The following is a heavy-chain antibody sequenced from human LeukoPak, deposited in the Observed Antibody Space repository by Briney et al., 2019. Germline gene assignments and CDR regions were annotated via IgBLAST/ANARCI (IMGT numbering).Heavy chain of an antibody. D-gene: IGHD4-11*01. CDR1: GGSIRSGDYS. Sequence: SQTLSLTCTVSGGSIRSGDYSWNWTRQHPGKGLEWIGYIYYSGSTYYNPSLTSRVTMSVDTSKNQFSLKLSSVTAADTAIYYCARDHTETSSLNFRNYYYYGMDIWGQGTTVIVSS. J-gene: IGHJ6*02. CDR3: ARDHTETSSLNFRNYYYYGMDI. CDR2: IYYSGST. V-gene: IGHV4-31*03.